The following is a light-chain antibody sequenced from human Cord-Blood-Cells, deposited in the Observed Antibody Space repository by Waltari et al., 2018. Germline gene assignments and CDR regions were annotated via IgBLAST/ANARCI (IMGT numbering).Light chain of an antibody. CDR1: SSDVGVYNY. V-gene: IGLV2-14*01. CDR3: SSYTSSSTLVV. J-gene: IGLJ2*01. Sequence: QSALTQPASVSGSPGQSITISCTGTSSDVGVYNYVSCYQQHPGKAPKLMIYDVSNRPSGVSNRFSGSKSGNTASLTISRLQAEDEADYYCSSYTSSSTLVVFGGGTKLTVL. CDR2: DVS.